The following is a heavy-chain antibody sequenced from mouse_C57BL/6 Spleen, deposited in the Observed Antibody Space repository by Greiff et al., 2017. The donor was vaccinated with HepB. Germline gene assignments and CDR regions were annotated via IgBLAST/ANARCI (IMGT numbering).Heavy chain of an antibody. CDR1: GFTFSDYG. V-gene: IGHV5-17*01. CDR2: ISSGSSTI. J-gene: IGHJ1*03. Sequence: EVKLMESGGGLVKPGGSLKLSCAASGFTFSDYGMHWVRQAPEKGLEWVAYISSGSSTIYYADTVKGRFTISRDNAKNTLFLQMTSLRSEDTAMYYCARSYYDYGNWYFDVWGTGTTVTVSS. D-gene: IGHD2-4*01. CDR3: ARSYYDYGNWYFDV.